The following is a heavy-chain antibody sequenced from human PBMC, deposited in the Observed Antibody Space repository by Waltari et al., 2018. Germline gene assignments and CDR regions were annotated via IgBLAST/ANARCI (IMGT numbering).Heavy chain of an antibody. CDR1: GFTLSSYA. Sequence: QVQLVESGGGVVQPGRSLRLSCAASGFTLSSYAMPWVRQAPGKGLEWVAVISYDGSNKYYADSVKGRFTISRDNSKNTLYLQMNSLRAEDTAVYYCARWDYGDNSDYWGQGTLVTVSS. CDR3: ARWDYGDNSDY. V-gene: IGHV3-30-3*01. CDR2: ISYDGSNK. J-gene: IGHJ4*02. D-gene: IGHD4-17*01.